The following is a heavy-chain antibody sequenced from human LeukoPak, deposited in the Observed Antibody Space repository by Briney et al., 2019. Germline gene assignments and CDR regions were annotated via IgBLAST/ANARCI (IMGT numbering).Heavy chain of an antibody. CDR2: IYYSGST. J-gene: IGHJ4*02. V-gene: IGHV4-59*08. Sequence: PSETLSLTCTVSGGSISGYYWSWIRPPPGKGLEWIGYIYYSGSTNYIPSLKSRVTISVDTSKNQFSLKLSSVTAADTAVYYCARGAYCGGDCFYYFDYWGQGTLVTVSS. CDR1: GGSISGYY. CDR3: ARGAYCGGDCFYYFDY. D-gene: IGHD2-21*02.